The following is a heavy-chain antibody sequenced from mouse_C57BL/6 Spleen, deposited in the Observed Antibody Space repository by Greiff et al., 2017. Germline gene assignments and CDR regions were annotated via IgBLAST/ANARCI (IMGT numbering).Heavy chain of an antibody. CDR2: IYPGDGDT. J-gene: IGHJ3*01. V-gene: IGHV1-82*01. D-gene: IGHD2-4*01. CDR1: GYAFSSSW. CDR3: ASYDYPLAY. Sequence: VMLVESGPELVKPGASVKISCKASGYAFSSSWMNWVKQRPGKGLEWIGRIYPGDGDTNYNGKFKGKATLTADKSSSTAYMQLSSLTSEDSAVYFCASYDYPLAYWGQGTLVTVSA.